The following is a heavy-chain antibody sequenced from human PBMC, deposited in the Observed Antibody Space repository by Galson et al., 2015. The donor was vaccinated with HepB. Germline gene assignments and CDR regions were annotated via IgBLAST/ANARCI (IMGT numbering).Heavy chain of an antibody. CDR3: ARVIRLGDPIVVVPAAIRDYYYCRMDV. Sequence: SLRLSCAASGFTFSSYSMNWVRQAPGKGLEWVSSISSSSSYIYYADSVQGRFTISRDNAKNSLYLQMNSLRAEDTAVYYCARVIRLGDPIVVVPAAIRDYYYCRMDVWGQGTTVTVSS. J-gene: IGHJ6*02. V-gene: IGHV3-21*01. CDR2: ISSSSSYI. CDR1: GFTFSSYS. D-gene: IGHD2-2*02.